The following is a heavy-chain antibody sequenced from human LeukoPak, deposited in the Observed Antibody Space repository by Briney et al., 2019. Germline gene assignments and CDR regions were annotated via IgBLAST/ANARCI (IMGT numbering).Heavy chain of an antibody. D-gene: IGHD5-12*01. Sequence: GGSLRLSCAASGFTFSSYAMSWVRQAPGKGLEWVSTISGSGGSTSYVDSVKGRLTISRDNSKNTLYLQMSSLRAEDTAVYYCAKAFSAYENWPPNWFDPWGQGTLVTVSS. J-gene: IGHJ5*02. V-gene: IGHV3-23*01. CDR1: GFTFSSYA. CDR2: ISGSGGST. CDR3: AKAFSAYENWPPNWFDP.